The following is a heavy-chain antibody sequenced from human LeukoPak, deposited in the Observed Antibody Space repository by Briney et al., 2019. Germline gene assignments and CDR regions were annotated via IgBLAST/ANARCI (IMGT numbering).Heavy chain of an antibody. Sequence: EGSLRLSCAASGFTFSSYSMNWVRQAPGKGLEWVSYISSSSSTIYYADSVKGRFTISRDNAKNSLYLQMNSLRAEDTAVYYCARVSLVSKGYFDYWGQGTLVTVSS. V-gene: IGHV3-48*01. CDR2: ISSSSSTI. J-gene: IGHJ4*02. D-gene: IGHD6-13*01. CDR3: ARVSLVSKGYFDY. CDR1: GFTFSSYS.